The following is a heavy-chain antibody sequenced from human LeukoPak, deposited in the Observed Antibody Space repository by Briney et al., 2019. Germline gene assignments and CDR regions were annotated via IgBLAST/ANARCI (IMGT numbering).Heavy chain of an antibody. Sequence: GGSLRLSCAASGFTFSSYGMHWVRQAPGKGLEWVAVIWYDRSNKYYADSVKGRFTISRDNSKNTLYLQMNSLRAEDTAVYYCARDRVRSFFDYWGQGTLVTVSS. J-gene: IGHJ4*02. D-gene: IGHD3-16*02. CDR2: IWYDRSNK. CDR3: ARDRVRSFFDY. CDR1: GFTFSSYG. V-gene: IGHV3-33*01.